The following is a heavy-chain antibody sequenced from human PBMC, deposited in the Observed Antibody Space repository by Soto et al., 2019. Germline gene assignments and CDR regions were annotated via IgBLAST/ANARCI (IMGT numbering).Heavy chain of an antibody. J-gene: IGHJ4*02. Sequence: SETLSLTCSFSGDSVTSHYLTWIRQSPEKGLEWIGYMHYTGFSHYNPSLKSRLTISVDRSKNQFSLHLTSVTVADTAVYYCARAPETPPIVRVVVPYFFDSWGQGTLVTVSS. CDR2: MHYTGFS. D-gene: IGHD3-16*02. V-gene: IGHV4-59*02. CDR3: ARAPETPPIVRVVVPYFFDS. CDR1: GDSVTSHY.